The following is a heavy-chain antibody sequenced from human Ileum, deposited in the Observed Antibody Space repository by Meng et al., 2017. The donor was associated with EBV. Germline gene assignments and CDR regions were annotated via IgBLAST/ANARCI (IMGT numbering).Heavy chain of an antibody. CDR1: GGSISSGDYY. V-gene: IGHV4-30-4*01. D-gene: IGHD4-17*01. CDR2: IYYSGST. J-gene: IGHJ4*02. Sequence: QVQLQESGPGRVKPSXXXXXTCTVSGGSISSGDYYWSWIRQPPGKGLEWIGYIYYSGSTYYNPSLKSRVTISVDTSKNQFSLKLSSVTAADTAVYYCARGPTTYFDYWGQGTLGTVSS. CDR3: ARGPTTYFDY.